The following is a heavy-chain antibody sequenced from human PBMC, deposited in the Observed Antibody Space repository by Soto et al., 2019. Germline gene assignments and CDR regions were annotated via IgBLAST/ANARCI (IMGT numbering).Heavy chain of an antibody. Sequence: SETLTLTCTVSGGSISSGGYHWSWNPQHPGKDLEWIGYIYYSGSTYYNPSLKSRVSMSVDTSKDQFSLKLSSVTAADTAVYYCVSEAVTGRFSRVNYYGMDVWGEGTTVSVSS. CDR2: IYYSGST. D-gene: IGHD6-19*01. J-gene: IGHJ6*04. V-gene: IGHV4-31*03. CDR3: VSEAVTGRFSRVNYYGMDV. CDR1: GGSISSGGYH.